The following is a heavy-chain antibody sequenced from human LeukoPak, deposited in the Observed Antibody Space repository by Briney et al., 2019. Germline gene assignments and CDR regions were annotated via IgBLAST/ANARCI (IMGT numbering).Heavy chain of an antibody. CDR3: ARTSLTITSDY. D-gene: IGHD5-12*01. CDR2: INHSGST. CDR1: GGSFSDYY. Sequence: KPSETLSLTCAVYGGSFSDYYWSWIRQPPGKGLEWIGEINHSGSTNYNPSLKGRVTISVDTSKNQFSLKLSSVTAADTAVYYCARTSLTITSDYWGQGTLVTVSS. V-gene: IGHV4-34*01. J-gene: IGHJ4*02.